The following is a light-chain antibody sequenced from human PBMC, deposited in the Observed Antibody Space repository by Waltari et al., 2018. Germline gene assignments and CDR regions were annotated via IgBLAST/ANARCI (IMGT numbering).Light chain of an antibody. CDR1: QSLLKSDGATH. Sequence: EIVLTQSPGTLSLSPGERATLSCTSSQSLLKSDGATHLFWYLQKPGQTPQLLIYRVSNRFSGVPDRFSGSGSGTDFTLRISRMEAEDVGVYYCVQSLELPYTFGQGTKLEI. J-gene: IGKJ2*01. CDR3: VQSLELPYT. CDR2: RVS. V-gene: IGKV2D-29*01.